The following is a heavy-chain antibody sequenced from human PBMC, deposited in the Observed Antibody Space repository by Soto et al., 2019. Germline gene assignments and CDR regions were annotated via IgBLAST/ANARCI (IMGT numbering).Heavy chain of an antibody. CDR1: GGSISMSGYF. Sequence: LSLTCTVSGGSISMSGYFWSWILQHPGKGLEWIGYIYDSGSTYYNPSLKSRVSLSVDTSKNQFSLNLTSVTAADTAMYYCARSSRSYFDYWGQRTLVTVSS. CDR3: ARSSRSYFDY. V-gene: IGHV4-31*03. CDR2: IYDSGST. J-gene: IGHJ4*02.